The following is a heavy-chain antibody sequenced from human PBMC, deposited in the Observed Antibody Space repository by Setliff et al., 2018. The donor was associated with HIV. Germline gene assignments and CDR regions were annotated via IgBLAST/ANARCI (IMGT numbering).Heavy chain of an antibody. CDR1: AFTFSNYG. CDR2: IWFDGSKK. D-gene: IGHD1-1*01. V-gene: IGHV3-33*07. CDR3: ARGSRQLGYSYYGMDV. Sequence: LSLSCAASAFTFSNYGMYWVRQAPGKGLEWVAVIWFDGSKKYYTDSVKGRFTISRDDSKNTLYLQMNSLRAEDTAVYYCARGSRQLGYSYYGMDVWGQGTTVTVSS. J-gene: IGHJ6*02.